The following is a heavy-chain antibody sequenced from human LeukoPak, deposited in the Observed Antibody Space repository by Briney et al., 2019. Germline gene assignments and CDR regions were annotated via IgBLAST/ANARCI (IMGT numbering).Heavy chain of an antibody. J-gene: IGHJ4*02. CDR1: GFTFSSYW. CDR2: IKQDGSEK. D-gene: IGHD7-27*01. CDR3: TREGTGGSFDY. V-gene: IGHV3-7*03. Sequence: GGSLRLSCAASGFTFSSYWMSWVRQAPGKGLEWVANIKQDGSEKYYVDSVKGRFTISRDNAKNSLYLQMNSLRAEDTAVYYCTREGTGGSFDYWGQGTLVTVSS.